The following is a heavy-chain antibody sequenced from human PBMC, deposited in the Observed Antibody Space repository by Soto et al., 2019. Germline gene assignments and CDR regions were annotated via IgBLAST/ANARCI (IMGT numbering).Heavy chain of an antibody. Sequence: PSETLSLTCTVSGGSISSSGSYWGWVRQPPGKGLEWIVSFYYTGGTYSTYYNPSLKSRVTISVDTPKRQFSLNLRSVTAADTAVYYCAILRGYYDSSGYPPAPDFDYWGQGTLVTVSS. D-gene: IGHD3-22*01. CDR2: FYYTGGTYST. CDR3: AILRGYYDSSGYPPAPDFDY. CDR1: GGSISSSGSY. V-gene: IGHV4-39*01. J-gene: IGHJ4*02.